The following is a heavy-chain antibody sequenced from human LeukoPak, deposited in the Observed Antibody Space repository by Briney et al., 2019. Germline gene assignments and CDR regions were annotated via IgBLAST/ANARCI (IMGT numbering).Heavy chain of an antibody. CDR3: SLEGSSCYRYFRH. CDR2: IKQDGSEK. V-gene: IGHV3-7*05. Sequence: GGSLTLSCAASGFTFSSYWMSWVRQAPGKGLEWVANIKQDGSEKYYVDSVKGRFTISRDNAKNSLYLQMNSLRAEDTAVYYSSLEGSSCYRYFRHWGRGTLVTVSS. CDR1: GFTFSSYW. D-gene: IGHD6-13*01. J-gene: IGHJ1*01.